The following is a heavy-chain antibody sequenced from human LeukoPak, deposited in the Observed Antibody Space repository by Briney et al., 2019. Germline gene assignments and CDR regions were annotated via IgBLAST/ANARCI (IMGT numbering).Heavy chain of an antibody. CDR1: GFTVSSNY. D-gene: IGHD6-13*01. CDR3: AKEGDGYSSSWFIDY. J-gene: IGHJ4*02. CDR2: IYSGGST. V-gene: IGHV3-66*02. Sequence: GGSLRLSCAASGFTVSSNYMSWVRQAPGKGLEWVSVIYSGGSTYYADSVKGRFTISRDNSKNTLYLQMNSLRAEDTAVYYCAKEGDGYSSSWFIDYWGQGTLVTVSS.